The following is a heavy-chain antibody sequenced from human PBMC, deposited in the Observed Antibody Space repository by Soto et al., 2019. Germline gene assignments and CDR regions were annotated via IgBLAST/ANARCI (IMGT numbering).Heavy chain of an antibody. CDR3: ARSAETLGYCSGGSCFYFDY. CDR1: GGTFSSYA. V-gene: IGHV1-69*01. CDR2: IIPIFGTA. D-gene: IGHD2-15*01. Sequence: QVQLVQSGAEVKKPGSSVKVSCKASGGTFSSYANSWVRQAPGQGLEWMGGIIPIFGTANYAQKFQGRVTITADESTSTAYMELSSLRSEDTAVYYCARSAETLGYCSGGSCFYFDYWGQGTLVTVSS. J-gene: IGHJ4*02.